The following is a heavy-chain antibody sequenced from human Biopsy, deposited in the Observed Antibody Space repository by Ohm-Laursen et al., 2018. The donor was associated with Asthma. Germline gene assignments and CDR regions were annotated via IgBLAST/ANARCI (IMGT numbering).Heavy chain of an antibody. J-gene: IGHJ4*02. D-gene: IGHD3-22*01. CDR2: IYYSGST. V-gene: IGHV4-31*03. CDR1: YGSITSGGYY. Sequence: SDTLSLTCPVSYGSITSGGYYWTWIRQHPGKGLEWIGFIYYSGSTYYNPSLKSRVSISIDTSKNQFSLKLRSVTAADTAVYYFARAQDYYYSRGYYRSFDYWGQGTLVTVSS. CDR3: ARAQDYYYSRGYYRSFDY.